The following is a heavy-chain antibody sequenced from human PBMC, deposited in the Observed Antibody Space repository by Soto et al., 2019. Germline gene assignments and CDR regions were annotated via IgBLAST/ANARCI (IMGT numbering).Heavy chain of an antibody. D-gene: IGHD3-10*02. CDR2: INPKFGDT. V-gene: IGHV1-2*02. J-gene: IGHJ6*02. CDR3: ARDMDYYYGRGSGNGHGV. CDR1: GYTFTAYH. Sequence: QVRLVQSGAEVKEPGDSVRVSCEASGYTFTAYHIHWVRQAPGRGLAWMGWINPKFGDTGYAQDFQGRVSMTSDMSISTVYMELSRLTSDDKAIYYCARDMDYYYGRGSGNGHGVWGQGTTVTGFS.